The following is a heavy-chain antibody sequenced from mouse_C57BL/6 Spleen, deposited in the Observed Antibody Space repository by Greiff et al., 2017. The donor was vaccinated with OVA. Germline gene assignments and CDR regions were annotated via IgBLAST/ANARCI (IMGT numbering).Heavy chain of an antibody. CDR2: IDPSDSYT. CDR1: GYTFTSYW. Sequence: QVQLKQPGAELVKPGASVKLSCKASGYTFTSYWMQWVKQRPGQGLEWIGEIDPSDSYTNYNQKFKGKATLTVDTSSSTAYMQLSSLTSEDSAVYYCARSERLMDDWGQGTSVTVSS. CDR3: ARSERLMDD. D-gene: IGHD1-2*01. J-gene: IGHJ4*01. V-gene: IGHV1-50*01.